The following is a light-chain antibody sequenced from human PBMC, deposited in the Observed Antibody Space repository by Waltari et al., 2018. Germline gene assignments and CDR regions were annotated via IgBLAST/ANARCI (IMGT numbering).Light chain of an antibody. CDR3: CSYAGSTTWV. CDR1: SSDVGSYNL. V-gene: IGLV2-23*02. Sequence: QSALTQPASVSGSPGQSITISCTGTSSDVGSYNLVSWYQQHPGKAPKLMIYEVTKRPSGVSSRFSGSKSGNTASLTISGLQAEDEADYYCCSYAGSTTWVFGGRTKLTVL. J-gene: IGLJ3*02. CDR2: EVT.